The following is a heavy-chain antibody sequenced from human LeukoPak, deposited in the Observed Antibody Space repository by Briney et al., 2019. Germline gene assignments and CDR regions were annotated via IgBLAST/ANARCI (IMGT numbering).Heavy chain of an antibody. Sequence: SVKVSCKASGGTFSSYAISWVRQAPGQGLEWMGGIIPIFGTANYAQKFQGRVTITTDEPTSTAYMELSSLRSEDTAVYYCAAQTYYDFWSGDYYFDYWGQGTLVTVSS. CDR2: IIPIFGTA. J-gene: IGHJ4*02. CDR1: GGTFSSYA. V-gene: IGHV1-69*05. D-gene: IGHD3-3*01. CDR3: AAQTYYDFWSGDYYFDY.